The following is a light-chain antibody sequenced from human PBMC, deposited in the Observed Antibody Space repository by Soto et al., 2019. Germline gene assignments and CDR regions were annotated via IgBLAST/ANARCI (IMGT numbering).Light chain of an antibody. V-gene: IGKV3-11*01. J-gene: IGKJ3*01. CDR2: DAS. CDR3: QQRSNWPL. CDR1: QSVSSY. Sequence: IVLTQSPATLSLSPGERATLSCRASQSVSSYLAWYQQKPGQAPRLLIYDASNRATGIPARFSGSGSGTDFTLTISSLVPEDFAVYYCQQRSNWPLFGPGTNVDI.